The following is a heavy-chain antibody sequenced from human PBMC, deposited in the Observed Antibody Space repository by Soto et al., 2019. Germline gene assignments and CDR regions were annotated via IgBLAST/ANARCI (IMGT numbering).Heavy chain of an antibody. CDR3: ARGPGSSDWRFSYYYMDV. CDR2: MNPNSGNT. Sequence: QVQLVQSGAEVKKPGASVKVSCTFTSYDINWVRQATGQGLEWMGWMNPNSGNTRYAQKFQGRVTMTRNTAKLTAYMELSSLRSEDTAVYYCARGPGSSDWRFSYYYMDVWGQGTTVTVSS. D-gene: IGHD6-19*01. J-gene: IGHJ6*02. V-gene: IGHV1-8*01. CDR1: FTSYD.